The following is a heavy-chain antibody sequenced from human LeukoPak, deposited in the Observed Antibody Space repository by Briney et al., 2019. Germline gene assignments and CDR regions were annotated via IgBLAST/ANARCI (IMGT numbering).Heavy chain of an antibody. D-gene: IGHD6-6*01. CDR1: GFTFSSYR. CDR3: ARAMQLHFDY. CDR2: ISSSSSYI. V-gene: IGHV3-21*01. Sequence: PGGSLRLSCAASGFTFSSYRMNWVRQAPGKGLEWVSSISSSSSYIYYADSVKGRFTISRDNAKNSLYLQMNSLRAEDTAVYYCARAMQLHFDYWGQGTLVTVSS. J-gene: IGHJ4*02.